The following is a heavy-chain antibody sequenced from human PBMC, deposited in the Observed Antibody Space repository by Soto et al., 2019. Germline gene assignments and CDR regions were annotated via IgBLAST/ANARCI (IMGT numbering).Heavy chain of an antibody. D-gene: IGHD1-1*01. CDR2: IDYSGNI. J-gene: IGHJ4*02. V-gene: IGHV4-39*01. CDR1: GGSITSSGSA. CDR3: ARHIHNQGFEYYFDS. Sequence: QLQLQESGPGLVKPSETLSLTCNASGGSITSSGSAWGWIRQSPGMGLEWIGTIDYSGNIYYIPSLKSRITISVDTSKNQSSLKLSSVTAADTAVYYCARHIHNQGFEYYFDSWGQGTLVTVSS.